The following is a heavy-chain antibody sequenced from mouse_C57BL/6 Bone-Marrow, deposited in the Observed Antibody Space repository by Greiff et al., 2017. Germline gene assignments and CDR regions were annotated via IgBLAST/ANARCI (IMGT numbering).Heavy chain of an antibody. Sequence: QVQLQQSGAELARPGASVKLSCKASGYTFTSYGISWVKQRTGQGLEWIGEIYPRSGNTYYNEKFKGKATLTADKSSSTAYMELRSLTSEDSAVYFCARRYGSSFYYAMDYWGQGTSVTVSS. V-gene: IGHV1-81*01. CDR1: GYTFTSYG. D-gene: IGHD1-1*01. CDR3: ARRYGSSFYYAMDY. J-gene: IGHJ4*01. CDR2: IYPRSGNT.